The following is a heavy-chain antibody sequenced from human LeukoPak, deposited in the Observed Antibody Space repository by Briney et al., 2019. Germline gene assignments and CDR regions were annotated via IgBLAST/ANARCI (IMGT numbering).Heavy chain of an antibody. CDR2: INPNSGGT. CDR1: GYTFTGYY. J-gene: IGHJ4*02. CDR3: ARDQRAKLRRDFDY. Sequence: ASVKVSCKASGYTFTGYYMHWVRQAPGQGLEWMGWINPNSGGTNYAQKFQGRVTITRDTSISTAYMELSRLRSDDTAVYYCARDQRAKLRRDFDYWGQGTLVAVSS. V-gene: IGHV1-2*02. D-gene: IGHD4-17*01.